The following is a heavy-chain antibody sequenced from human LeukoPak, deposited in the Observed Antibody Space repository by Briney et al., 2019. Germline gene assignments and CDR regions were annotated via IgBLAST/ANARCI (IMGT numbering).Heavy chain of an antibody. V-gene: IGHV3-74*01. D-gene: IGHD2-2*01. J-gene: IGHJ4*02. Sequence: GGSLRLSCAASGFTFNNYFMHWVRQAPGKGLVWVSRITSGGSGTNYADSVKGRFTISRDNAKNTLYLQMNSLRVEDTAVYYCVNLGYCTTSSCQPWGQGTLVTVSS. CDR3: VNLGYCTTSSCQP. CDR1: GFTFNNYF. CDR2: ITSGGSGT.